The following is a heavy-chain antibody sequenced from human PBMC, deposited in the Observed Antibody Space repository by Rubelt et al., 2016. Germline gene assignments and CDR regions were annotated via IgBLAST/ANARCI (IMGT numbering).Heavy chain of an antibody. Sequence: QVQLQESGPGLVKPSGTLSLTCAVSGGSISSHNWGSWVRQPPGKGLEWIGEIYHSGSTNYIPSLKSRVTISVDKSKNQFSLRLSAGTAADTAVYYCASKLYDYPYYFDCWGQGTLVTVSS. J-gene: IGHJ4*02. D-gene: IGHD5-12*01. CDR3: ASKLYDYPYYFDC. V-gene: IGHV4-4*02. CDR1: GGSISSHNW. CDR2: IYHSGST.